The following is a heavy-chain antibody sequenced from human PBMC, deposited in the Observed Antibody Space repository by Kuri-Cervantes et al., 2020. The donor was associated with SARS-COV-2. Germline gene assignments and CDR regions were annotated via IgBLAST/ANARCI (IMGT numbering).Heavy chain of an antibody. V-gene: IGHV1-69*13. D-gene: IGHD3-16*01. CDR2: IIPIFGTA. J-gene: IGHJ5*02. Sequence: SVKVSCNASGGTFSSYAISWVRQAPGQGLELMGGIIPIFGTANYAQKFQGRVTITADESTSTAYMELSSLRSEDTAVYYCARMGENWFDPWGQGTLVTVSS. CDR1: GGTFSSYA. CDR3: ARMGENWFDP.